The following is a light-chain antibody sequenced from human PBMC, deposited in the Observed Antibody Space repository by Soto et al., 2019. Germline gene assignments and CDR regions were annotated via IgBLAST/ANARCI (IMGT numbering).Light chain of an antibody. CDR3: QTWGTARV. J-gene: IGLJ3*02. CDR2: VNSDGSH. V-gene: IGLV4-69*01. Sequence: QSVLTQSPSASASLGASVKLTCTLSSGHSSYAIAWHQQQPEKGPRYLMKVNSDGSHSKGDGIPDRFSGSSSGAERYLTISRLQSEDEGDYYCQTWGTARVFGGGTQLTVL. CDR1: SGHSSYA.